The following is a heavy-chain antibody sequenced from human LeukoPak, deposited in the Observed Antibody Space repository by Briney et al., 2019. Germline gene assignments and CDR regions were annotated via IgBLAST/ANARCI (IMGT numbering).Heavy chain of an antibody. CDR3: ARVYGEIDY. V-gene: IGHV1-8*02. Sequence: ASVKVSCKASGYTFTSYGISWVRQAPGQGLEWMGWMNPKSGNTGYTQKFQGRVTMTRDTSITTAYMELSSLRSEDTAVYYCARVYGEIDYWGQGTLVTVSS. CDR1: GYTFTSYG. D-gene: IGHD4-17*01. J-gene: IGHJ4*02. CDR2: MNPKSGNT.